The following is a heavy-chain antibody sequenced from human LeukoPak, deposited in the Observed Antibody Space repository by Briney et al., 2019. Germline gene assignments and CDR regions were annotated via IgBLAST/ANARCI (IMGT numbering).Heavy chain of an antibody. CDR1: GGTFSSYA. D-gene: IGHD3-22*01. V-gene: IGHV1-69*04. CDR2: IIPILGIA. Sequence: SVKVSCKASGGTFSSYAISWVRQAPGQGLEWMGRIIPILGIANYAQKFQGRVTITADKSTSTAYMELSSLRSEGTAVYYCARDSGDSSGHDYWGQGTLVTVSS. J-gene: IGHJ4*02. CDR3: ARDSGDSSGHDY.